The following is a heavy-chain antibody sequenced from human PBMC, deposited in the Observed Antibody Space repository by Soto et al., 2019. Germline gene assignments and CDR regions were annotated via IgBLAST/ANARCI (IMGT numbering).Heavy chain of an antibody. CDR3: ASAHSGSYWTY. J-gene: IGHJ4*02. CDR1: GFSIISYY. V-gene: IGHV4-59*06. Sequence: PSETQSLTCPFSGFSIISYYWSWIRQHPGKGPEWIGYIYYSGSTYYNPSLKSRVTISVDTSKNQFSLKLSSVTAADTAVYYCASAHSGSYWTYWGQGTLVTVS. D-gene: IGHD1-26*01. CDR2: IYYSGST.